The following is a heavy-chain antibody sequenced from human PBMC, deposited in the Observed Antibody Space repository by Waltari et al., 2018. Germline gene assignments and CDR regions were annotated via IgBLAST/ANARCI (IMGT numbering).Heavy chain of an antibody. D-gene: IGHD6-13*01. CDR1: GFRFSDCW. J-gene: IGHJ4*02. CDR3: ARENSNGAAGDY. CDR2: IRYDGGVK. V-gene: IGHV3-7*01. Sequence: EVQLVESGGGLVQPGGSLRLSCATSGFRFSDCWMSWVRQAPGNGLGWLANIRYDGGVKDIVDSVKGRFTVSRDNAENSLFLHMNRLRVEDTAVYYCARENSNGAAGDYWGQGTLVTVSS.